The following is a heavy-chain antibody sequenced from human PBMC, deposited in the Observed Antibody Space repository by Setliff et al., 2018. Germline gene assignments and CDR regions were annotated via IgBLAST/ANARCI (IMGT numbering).Heavy chain of an antibody. CDR3: ARDKGVLVRTHNYYYVDI. D-gene: IGHD3-10*01. V-gene: IGHV4-4*07. J-gene: IGHJ6*03. CDR1: GGSFNAYS. Sequence: SETLSLTCTVSGGSFNAYSWTWIRQSAGKGLEWIGRMHNSGSTNYNSFFQGRVSISVDESKTQFSLNLYSVTAADTATYYCARDKGVLVRTHNYYYVDIWGKGTTVTVSS. CDR2: MHNSGST.